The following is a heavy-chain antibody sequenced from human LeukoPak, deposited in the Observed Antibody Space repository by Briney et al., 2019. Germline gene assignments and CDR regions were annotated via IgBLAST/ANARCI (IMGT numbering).Heavy chain of an antibody. J-gene: IGHJ5*02. CDR2: INPNSGGT. Sequence: ASVKVSCKASGYTFTGYYMHWVRQAPGQGLEWMGWINPNSGGTNYAQKFQGRVTMTRDTSISTAYMELSRLRSDDTAVYYCARDDLLLWFGESLNWFDPWGQGTLVTVSS. D-gene: IGHD3-10*01. CDR1: GYTFTGYY. V-gene: IGHV1-2*02. CDR3: ARDDLLLWFGESLNWFDP.